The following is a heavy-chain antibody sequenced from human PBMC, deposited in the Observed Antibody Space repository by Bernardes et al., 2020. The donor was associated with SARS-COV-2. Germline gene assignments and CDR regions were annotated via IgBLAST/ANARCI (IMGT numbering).Heavy chain of an antibody. CDR1: GGSISSYY. CDR2: IYTNGAT. D-gene: IGHD2-15*01. CDR3: ARDSLGYCSGGSCYSGFDP. V-gene: IGHV4-4*07. J-gene: IGHJ5*02. Sequence: SETLSLTCTVSGGSISSYYWCWIRQPAGKGLEWIGRIYTNGATNYNPSLKSRLTMSVDTSKNQFSLKLSSVTAADTAVYYCARDSLGYCSGGSCYSGFDPWGQGTLVTVSS.